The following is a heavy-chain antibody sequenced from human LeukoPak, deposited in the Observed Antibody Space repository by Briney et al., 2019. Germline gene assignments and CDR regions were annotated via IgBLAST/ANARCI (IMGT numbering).Heavy chain of an antibody. V-gene: IGHV4-38-2*01. CDR3: ARNGGYGKFDY. J-gene: IGHJ4*02. Sequence: SETLSLTCALSGYSITSVYYWGWIRRPPGKGLEWIGTIDHSGSTYYNPSLKSRVSLSVDTSKNHFSLNLRSVTAADTAFYYCARNGGYGKFDYWGQGTLVTVSS. CDR2: IDHSGST. CDR1: GYSITSVYY. D-gene: IGHD1-26*01.